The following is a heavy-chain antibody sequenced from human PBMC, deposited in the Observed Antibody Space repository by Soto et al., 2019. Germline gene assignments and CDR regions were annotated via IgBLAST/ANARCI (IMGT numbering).Heavy chain of an antibody. CDR2: INTDGSST. Sequence: GSLRLSCAVSGFTFSSYWMHWVRQAPGKGLVWVSRINTDGSSTTYADSVQGRFTISRDNAKNTLYLQMNSLRAEDAAVYYCAGRSGSYLNYWGQGTLVTVSS. D-gene: IGHD1-26*01. V-gene: IGHV3-74*01. J-gene: IGHJ4*02. CDR3: AGRSGSYLNY. CDR1: GFTFSSYW.